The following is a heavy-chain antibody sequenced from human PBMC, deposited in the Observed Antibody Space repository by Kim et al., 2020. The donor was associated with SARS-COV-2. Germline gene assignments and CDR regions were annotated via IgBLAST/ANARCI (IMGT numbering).Heavy chain of an antibody. D-gene: IGHD2-21*02. J-gene: IGHJ3*02. CDR3: ATTNIVVVTAILDAFDI. Sequence: FQGRVTITADESTSTAYMELSSLRSEDTAVYYCATTNIVVVTAILDAFDIWGQGTMVTVSS. V-gene: IGHV1-69*01.